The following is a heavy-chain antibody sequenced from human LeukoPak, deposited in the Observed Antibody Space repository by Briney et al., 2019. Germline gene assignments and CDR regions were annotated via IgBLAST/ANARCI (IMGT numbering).Heavy chain of an antibody. CDR1: GGSIRGYY. D-gene: IGHD3-10*01. Sequence: SEALSLTCNVSGGSIRGYYWSWIRQPPGKGLEWIGYIYSSGSTNYNPSLKSRVTMSVDTSKNQFSLKVSSVTAADTAVYYCARVFDSGSQAYFYYMDVWGKGTTVTISS. J-gene: IGHJ6*03. CDR3: ARVFDSGSQAYFYYMDV. V-gene: IGHV4-59*01. CDR2: IYSSGST.